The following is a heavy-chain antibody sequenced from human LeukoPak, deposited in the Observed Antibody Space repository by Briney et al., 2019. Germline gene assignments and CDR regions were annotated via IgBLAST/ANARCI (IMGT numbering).Heavy chain of an antibody. CDR2: ISSNGGST. CDR3: ARDWSRDGYKMFVY. J-gene: IGHJ4*02. V-gene: IGHV3-64*01. CDR1: GFTFSSYA. D-gene: IGHD5-24*01. Sequence: GGSLRLSCAASGFTFSSYAMHWVRQAPGKGLEYVSAISSNGGSTYYANSVKGRFTISRDNSKNTLYLQMGSLRAEDMAVYYCARDWSRDGYKMFVYWGQGTLVTVSS.